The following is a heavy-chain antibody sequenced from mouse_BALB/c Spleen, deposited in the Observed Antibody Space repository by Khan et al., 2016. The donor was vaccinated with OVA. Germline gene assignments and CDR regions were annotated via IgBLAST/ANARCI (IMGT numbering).Heavy chain of an antibody. J-gene: IGHJ3*01. Sequence: VELVESGAELARPGASVKMSCKASGYTFTTYTIHWVKQRPGQGLEWIGYVIPSNDYTNYNQKFKDRVTLTADTSSSTAYMQLSSLTSEDSAVYYCVRGGTYYRSDGWFAYWGQGTLVTVSA. CDR3: VRGGTYYRSDGWFAY. CDR1: GYTFTTYT. V-gene: IGHV1-4*01. D-gene: IGHD2-14*01. CDR2: VIPSNDYT.